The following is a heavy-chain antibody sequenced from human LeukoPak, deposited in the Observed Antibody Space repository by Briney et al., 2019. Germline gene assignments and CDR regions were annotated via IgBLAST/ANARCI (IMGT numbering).Heavy chain of an antibody. J-gene: IGHJ5*02. CDR2: INPSDGVI. CDR1: GYTFTRYY. CDR3: ARRGSGSYVLDH. Sequence: ASVKVSCKASGYTFTRYYMHWVRQAPGQGLEWMGIINPSDGVIDYAQKFQDRVTMTRDTSTSTVYMELSSLRSEDTAVYYCARRGSGSYVLDHWGQGTLVTVSS. V-gene: IGHV1-46*01. D-gene: IGHD3-10*01.